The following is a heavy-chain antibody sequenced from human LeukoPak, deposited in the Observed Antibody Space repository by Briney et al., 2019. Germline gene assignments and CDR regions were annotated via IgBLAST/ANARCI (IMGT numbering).Heavy chain of an antibody. D-gene: IGHD6-19*01. CDR3: ARVPSSYSSGLGN. V-gene: IGHV4-39*07. CDR2: VYYSGST. Sequence: PSETLSLTCTVSGGSISSYTYYWGWLRQPPGTGLEWIASVYYSGSTYYSPSLESRVTISVDTSKNQFSLKMSSMTAADTAVYYCARVPSSYSSGLGNWGQGTLVTVSS. J-gene: IGHJ4*02. CDR1: GGSISSYTYY.